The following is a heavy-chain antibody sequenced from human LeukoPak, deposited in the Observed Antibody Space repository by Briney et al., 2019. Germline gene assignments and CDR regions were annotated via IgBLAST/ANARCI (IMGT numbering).Heavy chain of an antibody. CDR1: GFTFSNAC. Sequence: GGSLRLSCATSGFTFSNACMSWVRQAPGKGLEWVGHIKDKADGGTTDYAAPVKGRFTISRDDSKNTLYLQMNSLKTEDTAVYYCTTGTWIQLWLADYWGQGTLVTVSS. CDR2: IKDKADGGTT. CDR3: TTGTWIQLWLADY. J-gene: IGHJ4*02. D-gene: IGHD5-18*01. V-gene: IGHV3-15*01.